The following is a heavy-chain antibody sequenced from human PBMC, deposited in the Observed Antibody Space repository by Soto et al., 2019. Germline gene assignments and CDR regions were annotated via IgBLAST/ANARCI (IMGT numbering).Heavy chain of an antibody. J-gene: IGHJ4*02. CDR2: IKSKTDGGTT. V-gene: IGHV3-15*07. CDR3: TTDLSSIRVYAKGSIDY. D-gene: IGHD2-8*01. Sequence: PGGSLRLSCAASGFTFSNAWMNWVRQAPGKGLEWVGRIKSKTDGGTTDYAAPVKGRFTISRDDSKNTLYLQMNSLKTEDTAVYYCTTDLSSIRVYAKGSIDYWGQGTLVTVSS. CDR1: GFTFSNAW.